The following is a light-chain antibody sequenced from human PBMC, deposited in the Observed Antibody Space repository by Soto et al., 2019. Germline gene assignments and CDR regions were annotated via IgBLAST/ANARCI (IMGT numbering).Light chain of an antibody. Sequence: EIVMTQSPATLSVSPGERATLSCRASHSVSSNLAWYQQKPGRAPRLLIYGASTRATGIPVWFSGSGSGTEFTLTISSLQSEDFSVYYCQRYKNWPPLTFGEGTNVDIK. J-gene: IGKJ4*01. CDR2: GAS. V-gene: IGKV3-15*01. CDR1: HSVSSN. CDR3: QRYKNWPPLT.